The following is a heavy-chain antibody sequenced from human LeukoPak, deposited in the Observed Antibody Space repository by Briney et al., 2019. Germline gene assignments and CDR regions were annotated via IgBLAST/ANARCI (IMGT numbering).Heavy chain of an antibody. CDR3: ARNYPLRRYFDY. CDR2: IIPIFGTA. CDR1: GGTFSSYA. Sequence: PEASVKVSCKASGGTFSSYAISWVRQAPGQGLEWMGGIIPIFGTANYAQKFQGRVTITTDESTSTAYMELSSLRSEDTAVYYCARNYPLRRYFDYWGQGTLVTVSS. J-gene: IGHJ4*02. V-gene: IGHV1-69*05. D-gene: IGHD3-10*01.